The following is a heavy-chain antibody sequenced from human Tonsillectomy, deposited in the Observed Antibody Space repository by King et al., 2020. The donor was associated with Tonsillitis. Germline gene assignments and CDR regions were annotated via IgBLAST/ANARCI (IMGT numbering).Heavy chain of an antibody. Sequence: VQLVESGGGLVKPGGSLRLSCAASGFTFSSYSMNLVRQAPGKGLEWVSSISSSSSYISYADLVKGRFTISRDNANNSLYLQSNSLRAEDTAVYYCARDGTAAGYYYYYYGMDVWGQGTTVTVSS. J-gene: IGHJ6*02. V-gene: IGHV3-21*01. CDR1: GFTFSSYS. CDR2: ISSSSSYI. D-gene: IGHD6-13*01. CDR3: ARDGTAAGYYYYYYGMDV.